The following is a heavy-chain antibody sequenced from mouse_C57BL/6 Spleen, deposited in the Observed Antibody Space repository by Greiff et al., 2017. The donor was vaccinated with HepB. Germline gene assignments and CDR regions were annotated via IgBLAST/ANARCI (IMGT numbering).Heavy chain of an antibody. CDR1: GYAFSSSW. D-gene: IGHD2-2*01. Sequence: QVQLKHSGPELVKPGASVKISCKASGYAFSSSWMNWVKQRPGKGLEWIGRIYPGDGDTNYNGKFKGKATLTADKSSSTAYMQLSSLTSEDSAVYFCAKRGVRTGYYYAMDYWGQGTSVTVSS. CDR3: AKRGVRTGYYYAMDY. J-gene: IGHJ4*01. V-gene: IGHV1-82*01. CDR2: IYPGDGDT.